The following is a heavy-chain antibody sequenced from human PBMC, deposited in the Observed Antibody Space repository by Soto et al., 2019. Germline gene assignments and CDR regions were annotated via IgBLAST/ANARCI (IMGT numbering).Heavy chain of an antibody. J-gene: IGHJ4*02. D-gene: IGHD3-3*01. V-gene: IGHV5-51*01. CDR3: ARGGPFGLVITEYFDY. CDR2: IYPGDSDT. CDR1: GYSFTSYW. Sequence: PGESLKISCKGSGYSFTSYWIGWVRQMPGKGLEWMGIIYPGDSDTIYSPSFQGQVTISADKSISTAYLQWSNLKASDTAIYFCARGGPFGLVITEYFDYWGQGTLVTVSS.